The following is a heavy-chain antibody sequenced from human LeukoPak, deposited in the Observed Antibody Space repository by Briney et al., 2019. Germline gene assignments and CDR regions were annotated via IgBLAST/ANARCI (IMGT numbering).Heavy chain of an antibody. CDR1: GGSISSSSYY. CDR2: IYTTETT. V-gene: IGHV4-39*07. J-gene: IGHJ3*02. Sequence: SETLSLTCTVSGGSISSSSYYWGWIRQPPGKGLEWVGRIYTTETTNYNPSLKGRVTMSVDTSKNQLSLKLSSVTAADTAVYYCARLYYYGSGMFSAFDIWGQGTVVTVSS. CDR3: ARLYYYGSGMFSAFDI. D-gene: IGHD3-10*01.